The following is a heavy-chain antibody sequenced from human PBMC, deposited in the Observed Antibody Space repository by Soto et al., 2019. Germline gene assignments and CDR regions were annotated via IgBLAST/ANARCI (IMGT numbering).Heavy chain of an antibody. V-gene: IGHV5-51*01. D-gene: IGHD3-3*01. CDR2: IYPGDSDT. CDR3: ARHKRLYDFWSGYHTMKIYYYYGMDV. CDR1: GYSFTSYW. J-gene: IGHJ6*02. Sequence: GESLKISCKGSGYSFTSYWIGWVRQMPGKGLEWMGIIYPGDSDTRYSPSFQGQVTISADKSISTAYLQWSSLKASDTAMYYCARHKRLYDFWSGYHTMKIYYYYGMDVWGQGTTVTVSS.